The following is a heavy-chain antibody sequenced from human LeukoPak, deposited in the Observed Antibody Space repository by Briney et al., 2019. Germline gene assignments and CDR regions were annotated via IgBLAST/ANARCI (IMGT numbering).Heavy chain of an antibody. CDR3: VNGEGGGQQPSGTDV. V-gene: IGHV3-30*02. CDR1: GFTFSSYG. J-gene: IGHJ6*02. CDR2: IRYDGSNK. Sequence: GGSLRLSCAASGFTFSSYGMHWVRQAPGKGLEWVAFIRYDGSNKYYADSVKGRFTISRDNSKNTLYLQMHSLRAEDTAIYYCVNGEGGGQQPSGTDVWG. D-gene: IGHD3-10*01.